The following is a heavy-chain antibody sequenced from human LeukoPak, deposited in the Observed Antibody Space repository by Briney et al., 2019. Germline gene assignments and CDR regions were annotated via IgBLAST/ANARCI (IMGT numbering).Heavy chain of an antibody. CDR1: GFTFSSYG. Sequence: GGSLRLSCAASGFTFSSYGMHWVRQAPGKGLEWVAVIWYDGSNKYYADSVKGRFTISRDNSKNTLYLQMNSLRAEESAVYYCARDPAGIAVADYYFDYWGQGTLVTVSS. V-gene: IGHV3-33*01. CDR3: ARDPAGIAVADYYFDY. D-gene: IGHD6-19*01. CDR2: IWYDGSNK. J-gene: IGHJ4*02.